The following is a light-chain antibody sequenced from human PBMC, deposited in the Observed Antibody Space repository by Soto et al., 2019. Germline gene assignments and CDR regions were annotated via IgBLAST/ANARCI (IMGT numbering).Light chain of an antibody. CDR1: QSVNSY. CDR3: QQRYSWPPIT. V-gene: IGKV3-11*01. J-gene: IGKJ5*01. CDR2: DAS. Sequence: EIVLTQSPATLSLSPGERATLSCRASQSVNSYLAWYQQKPGQAPRLLIYDASNRATGIPARFSGSGSGTDFTLTISSLEPEDFAVYYCQQRYSWPPITFGQGTRLGIK.